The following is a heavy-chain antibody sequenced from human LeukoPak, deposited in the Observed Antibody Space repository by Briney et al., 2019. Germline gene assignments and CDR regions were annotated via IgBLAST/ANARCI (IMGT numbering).Heavy chain of an antibody. CDR1: GGSTSSGGYS. CDR2: IYYSGST. Sequence: SETLSLTCAVSGGSTSSGGYSWSWIRQPPGKGLEWIGYIYYSGSTYYNPSLKSRVTISVDTSKNQFSLKLSSVTAADTAVYYCARDSAFDIWGQGTMVTVSS. CDR3: ARDSAFDI. V-gene: IGHV4-30-4*07. J-gene: IGHJ3*02.